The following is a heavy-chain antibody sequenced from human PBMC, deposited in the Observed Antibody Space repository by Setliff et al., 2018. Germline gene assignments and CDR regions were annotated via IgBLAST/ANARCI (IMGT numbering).Heavy chain of an antibody. V-gene: IGHV1-18*01. CDR3: SRLVRFCIRTSCQRLSGGEF. CDR2: ISAHTGNT. D-gene: IGHD2-2*01. CDR1: GYTFSDYG. J-gene: IGHJ4*02. Sequence: ASVKVSCKTSGYTFSDYGIAWVRQAPGQGLEWMGWISAHTGNTFYSPKFHGRVTLTTDTSTSTAYMELRSLGSDDTAVYYCSRLVRFCIRTSCQRLSGGEFWGQGTLVTVS.